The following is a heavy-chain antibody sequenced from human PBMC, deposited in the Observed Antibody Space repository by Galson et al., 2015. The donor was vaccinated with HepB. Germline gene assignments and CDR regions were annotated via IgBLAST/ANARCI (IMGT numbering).Heavy chain of an antibody. D-gene: IGHD1-14*01. CDR1: GITLNMYG. Sequence: SLRLSCAASGITLNMYGMHWVRQAPGKGLEWVALIRPDGSNEYYADSVKGRFTISRDSSKNTLCPQMNSMRAEDTAVYYCAKDKVGTWTVDYWGQGTLVTVSS. V-gene: IGHV3-30*02. J-gene: IGHJ4*02. CDR2: IRPDGSNE. CDR3: AKDKVGTWTVDY.